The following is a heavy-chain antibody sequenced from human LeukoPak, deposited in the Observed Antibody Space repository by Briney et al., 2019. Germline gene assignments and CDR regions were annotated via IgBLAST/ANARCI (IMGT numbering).Heavy chain of an antibody. CDR2: INRNGIST. CDR3: ARGPSGYYYFED. Sequence: GGSLRLSCAASGFSFGTYGMTWVRQVPGKGLEWVSGINRNGISTLYADSVKGRFTISRDNAKNSLYLQMNSLRAEDTALYYCARGPSGYYYFEDWGQGTLVTVSS. V-gene: IGHV3-20*04. J-gene: IGHJ4*02. CDR1: GFSFGTYG. D-gene: IGHD5-12*01.